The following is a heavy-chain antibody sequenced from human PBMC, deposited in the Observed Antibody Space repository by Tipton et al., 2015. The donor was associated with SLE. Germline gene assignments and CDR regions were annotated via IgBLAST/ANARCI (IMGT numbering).Heavy chain of an antibody. CDR1: GESFSGYY. CDR2: INHSGST. Sequence: GLVKPSETLSPSCAVYGESFSGYYWSWIRQPPGKGLEWIGEINHSGSTNYNPSLKSRVTISVDTSKNQFSLRLRSVTAADTAVFYCARVRVGDMDAFDIWGQGTMVTVSS. V-gene: IGHV4-34*01. D-gene: IGHD3-16*01. CDR3: ARVRVGDMDAFDI. J-gene: IGHJ3*02.